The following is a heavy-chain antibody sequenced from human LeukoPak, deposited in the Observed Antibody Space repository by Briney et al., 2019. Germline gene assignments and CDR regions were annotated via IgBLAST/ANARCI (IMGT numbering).Heavy chain of an antibody. V-gene: IGHV3-23*01. CDR3: AKSLTAVITGGSFDI. D-gene: IGHD4-17*01. J-gene: IGHJ3*02. CDR2: VTSSDDT. CDR1: GFTFNIYA. Sequence: PGGSLRLSCAASGFTFNIYAMNWVRQAPGKGLEWVSAVTSSDDTYYADSVKGRFTISRDNSKNTLYLDTNSLRAEDTALYYCAKSLTAVITGGSFDIWGQGTVVTVSP.